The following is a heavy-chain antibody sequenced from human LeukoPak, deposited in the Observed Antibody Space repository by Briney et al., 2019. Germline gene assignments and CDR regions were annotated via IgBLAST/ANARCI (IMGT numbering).Heavy chain of an antibody. V-gene: IGHV3-73*01. D-gene: IGHD2-15*01. Sequence: TWGCLRLSCAASRFTFSGSAVDWVRPCSGKGLEWGGHIYKRSNLNATAYAESVKGRFTISRDDSKDTAFLHRDSLKTEDTALYYCTRDRGTYNWFDPWGQGTLVTVSS. CDR2: IYKRSNLNAT. CDR3: TRDRGTYNWFDP. CDR1: RFTFSGSA. J-gene: IGHJ5*02.